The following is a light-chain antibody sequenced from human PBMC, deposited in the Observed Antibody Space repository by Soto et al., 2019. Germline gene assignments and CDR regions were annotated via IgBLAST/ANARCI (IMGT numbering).Light chain of an antibody. V-gene: IGKV3-20*01. CDR3: QQYGTSPRT. CDR1: QTVTRSY. CDR2: GAS. Sequence: EIMLTQSPGAMSLSPGERVTLSCRASQTVTRSYLAWYQQKPGQAPRLLIYGASIRATGIPDRFSGSGSGTDFTLTISRLEPEDFAVYYCQQYGTSPRTFGQGTKVDIK. J-gene: IGKJ1*01.